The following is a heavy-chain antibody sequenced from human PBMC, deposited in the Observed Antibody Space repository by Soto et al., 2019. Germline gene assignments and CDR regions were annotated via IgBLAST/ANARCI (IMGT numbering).Heavy chain of an antibody. CDR2: INPNSGGT. Sequence: QVQLVQSGAEVKKPGASVKVSCKASGYTFTGYYMHWVRQAPGQGLEWMGWINPNSGGTNYAQKCQGRVTMTRDTSISTAYMELSRLRSDDTAVYYCARGGPAHSSIWDYFDYWGQGPLVTVSS. CDR3: ARGGPAHSSIWDYFDY. D-gene: IGHD3-16*01. V-gene: IGHV1-2*02. J-gene: IGHJ4*02. CDR1: GYTFTGYY.